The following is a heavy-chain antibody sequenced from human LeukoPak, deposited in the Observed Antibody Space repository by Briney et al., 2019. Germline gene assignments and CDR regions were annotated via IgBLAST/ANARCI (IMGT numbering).Heavy chain of an antibody. CDR3: ARRFTGWLQLYYFDY. CDR2: INPSGGST. CDR1: GYTFTSYY. V-gene: IGHV1-46*01. J-gene: IGHJ4*02. D-gene: IGHD5-24*01. Sequence: ASVKVSCKASGYTFTSYYMHWVRQAPGQGLEWMGIINPSGGSTSYAQKFQGRVTMTRDTSTSTVYMELSSLRSEDTAVYYCARRFTGWLQLYYFDYWGQGTLVTVSS.